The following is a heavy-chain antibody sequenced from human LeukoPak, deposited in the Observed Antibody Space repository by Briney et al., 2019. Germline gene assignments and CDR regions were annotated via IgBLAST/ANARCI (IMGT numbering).Heavy chain of an antibody. Sequence: SETLSLTCTVSGGSISSYYWSWIRQPAGKGLEWIGRIYTSGSTNYNPSLKSRVTMSVDTSKNQFSLKLSSVTAADTAVYYCASDVSWYYDSSGYLFDYWGQGTLVTVSS. CDR3: ASDVSWYYDSSGYLFDY. CDR1: GGSISSYY. D-gene: IGHD3-22*01. V-gene: IGHV4-4*07. CDR2: IYTSGST. J-gene: IGHJ4*02.